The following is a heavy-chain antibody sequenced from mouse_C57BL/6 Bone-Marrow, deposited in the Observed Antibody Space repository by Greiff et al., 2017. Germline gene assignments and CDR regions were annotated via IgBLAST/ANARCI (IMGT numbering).Heavy chain of an antibody. CDR3: ARREAYYSGSYWSFDV. V-gene: IGHV1-63*01. J-gene: IGHJ1*03. Sequence: QVQLKESGAELVRPGTSVKMSCKASGYTFTNDWIGWAKQRPGHGLEWIGDIYPGGGYTNYNEKFKGKATLTADKSSSTAYMQFSSLTSEDSAIYYCARREAYYSGSYWSFDVWGTGTTVTVSS. CDR1: GYTFTNDW. CDR2: IYPGGGYT. D-gene: IGHD1-1*01.